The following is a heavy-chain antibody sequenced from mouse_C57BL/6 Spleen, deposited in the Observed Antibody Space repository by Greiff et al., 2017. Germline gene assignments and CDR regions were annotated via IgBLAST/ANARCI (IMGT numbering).Heavy chain of an antibody. Sequence: EVQLQESGPGMVKPSQSLSLTCTVTGYSITSGYDWHWIRHFPGNKLEWMGYISYSGSTNYNPSLKSRISITHDTSKNHFFLKLNSVTTEDTATYYCAREGHYGGFAYWGQGTLVTVSA. CDR3: AREGHYGGFAY. V-gene: IGHV3-1*01. CDR1: GYSITSGYD. D-gene: IGHD1-1*01. CDR2: ISYSGST. J-gene: IGHJ3*01.